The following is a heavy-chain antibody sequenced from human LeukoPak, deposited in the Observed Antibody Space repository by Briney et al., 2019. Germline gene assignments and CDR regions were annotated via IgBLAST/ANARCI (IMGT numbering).Heavy chain of an antibody. J-gene: IGHJ4*02. CDR2: INPNSGVT. Sequence: ASVKVSCKASGYTFTGYYLHWVQQAPGQGLEWMGWINPNSGVTNYAQNFQGRVTMTRDTSISTGYMELSRLRSDDTALYYCARAVAGIDYWGQGTLVTVSS. CDR1: GYTFTGYY. CDR3: ARAVAGIDY. V-gene: IGHV1-2*02. D-gene: IGHD6-19*01.